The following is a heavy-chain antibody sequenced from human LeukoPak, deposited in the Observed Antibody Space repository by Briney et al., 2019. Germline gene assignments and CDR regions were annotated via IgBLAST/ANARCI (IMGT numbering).Heavy chain of an antibody. V-gene: IGHV3-30*02. CDR3: AKVPHGDYAVDY. J-gene: IGHJ4*02. D-gene: IGHD4-17*01. CDR1: GFTFSTYG. Sequence: GGSLRLSCAASGFTFSTYGMHWVRQAPGKGLEWVAVIWNDGSNKYYADSVKGRFTISRDNSKNTLYLQMNSLRAEDTAVYYCAKVPHGDYAVDYWGQGTLVTVSS. CDR2: IWNDGSNK.